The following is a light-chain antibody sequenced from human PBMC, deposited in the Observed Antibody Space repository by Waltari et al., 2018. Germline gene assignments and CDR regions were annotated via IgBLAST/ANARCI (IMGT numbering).Light chain of an antibody. V-gene: IGLV3-1*01. J-gene: IGLJ2*01. CDR1: RLQSRF. CDR2: QDI. CDR3: HVWDRGAAV. Sequence: SYDLTQPPSVSVSPGQTARIPCSGERLQSRFTAWYQQKPGQSPVLVMFQDINRPSGIPERFSGSTSGNTAFLTISGTQPVDEADYYCHVWDRGAAVFGGGTTLTVL.